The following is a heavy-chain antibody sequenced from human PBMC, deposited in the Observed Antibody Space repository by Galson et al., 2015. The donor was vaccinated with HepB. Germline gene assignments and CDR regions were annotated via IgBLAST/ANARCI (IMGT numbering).Heavy chain of an antibody. CDR2: IIPILGIA. J-gene: IGHJ2*01. D-gene: IGHD3-22*01. CDR1: GGTFSSYT. CDR3: AREGYYDSSGYYYAGEVWYFDL. Sequence: SVKVSCKASGGTFSSYTISWVRQAPGQGLEWMGRIIPILGIANYAQKFQGRVTITADKSTSTAYMELSSLRSEDTAVYYCAREGYYDSSGYYYAGEVWYFDLWVRGTLVTVSS. V-gene: IGHV1-69*04.